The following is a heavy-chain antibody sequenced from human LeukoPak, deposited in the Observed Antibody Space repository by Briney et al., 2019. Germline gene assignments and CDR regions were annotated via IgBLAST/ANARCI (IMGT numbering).Heavy chain of an antibody. CDR3: ARWTGVIDS. V-gene: IGHV3-7*01. Sequence: GGSLRLSCVASGFTFENYWMHWVRQAPGKGPEWVANIKQDGSLEHYMDSVKGRFTISRDNAKDSLILQMDSLRAEDTAVYYCARWTGVIDSWGQGTLVTVSS. J-gene: IGHJ4*02. CDR2: IKQDGSLE. CDR1: GFTFENYW. D-gene: IGHD2-21*01.